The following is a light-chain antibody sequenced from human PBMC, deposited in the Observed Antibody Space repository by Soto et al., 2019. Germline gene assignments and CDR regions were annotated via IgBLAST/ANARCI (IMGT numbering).Light chain of an antibody. CDR2: GAS. V-gene: IGKV3-20*01. CDR3: QQYGSSPLT. CDR1: HSVSSSY. Sequence: EILVTQSSGTLSLFPGEKATPSPRALHSVSSSYLAWYQQKPGQAPRLLIYGASSRATGIPDRFSGSGSGTDFTLTISRLEPEDFAVYYCQQYGSSPLTFGGGTKVDIK. J-gene: IGKJ4*01.